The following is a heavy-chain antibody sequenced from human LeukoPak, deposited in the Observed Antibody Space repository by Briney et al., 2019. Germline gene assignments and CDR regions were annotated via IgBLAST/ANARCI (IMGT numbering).Heavy chain of an antibody. CDR2: IYYSGNT. CDR3: ARVYSSGWYYFDY. D-gene: IGHD6-19*01. Sequence: SETLSLTCAVSGYSISSSNWWGWIRQPPGKGLERIGYIYYSGNTYYNPSLKSRVTTSVDTSKNQFSLKLSSVTAVDTAVYYCARVYSSGWYYFDYWGQGTLVTVSS. CDR1: GYSISSSNW. J-gene: IGHJ4*02. V-gene: IGHV4-28*01.